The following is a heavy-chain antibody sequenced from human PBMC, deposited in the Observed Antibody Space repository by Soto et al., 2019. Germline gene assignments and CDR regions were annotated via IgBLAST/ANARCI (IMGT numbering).Heavy chain of an antibody. Sequence: QVQLQESGPGLVKPSETLSLTCTVSGGSISSYYWSWIRQPPGKGLEWIGHIYYSGSTNYNPSLKSRVTISVDTSKHQFSLKLSSVTAADTAVYYCARKPRGGLVGAKGWFDPWGQGTLVTVSS. CDR2: IYYSGST. CDR1: GGSISSYY. J-gene: IGHJ5*02. D-gene: IGHD3-16*01. CDR3: ARKPRGGLVGAKGWFDP. V-gene: IGHV4-59*01.